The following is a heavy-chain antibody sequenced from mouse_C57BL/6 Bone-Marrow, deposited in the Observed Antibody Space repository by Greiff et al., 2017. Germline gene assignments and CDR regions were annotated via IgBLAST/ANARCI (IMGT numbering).Heavy chain of an antibody. CDR3: ARENSFDYFDY. CDR2: ISYDGSN. V-gene: IGHV3-6*01. CDR1: GYSITSGYY. Sequence: EVQLQESGPGLVKPSQSLSLTCSVTGYSITSGYYWNWIRQFPGNKLEWMGYISYDGSNNYNPSLKNRISITRDTSKNQFFLKLNSVTTEDTATYYCARENSFDYFDYWGQGTTLTVSS. D-gene: IGHD1-2*01. J-gene: IGHJ2*01.